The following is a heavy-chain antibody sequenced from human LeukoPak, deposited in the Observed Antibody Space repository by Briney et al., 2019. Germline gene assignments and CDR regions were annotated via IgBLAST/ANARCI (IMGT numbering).Heavy chain of an antibody. D-gene: IGHD6-13*01. CDR2: IYYSGST. J-gene: IGHJ4*02. V-gene: IGHV4-39*01. Sequence: PSETLSLTCTVSGGSISSYYWGWIRQPPGKGLEWIGSIYYSGSTYYNPSLKSRVTISVDTSKNQFSLKLSSVTAADTAVYYCATSIAAGPYFDYWGQGTLVTVSS. CDR3: ATSIAAGPYFDY. CDR1: GGSISSYY.